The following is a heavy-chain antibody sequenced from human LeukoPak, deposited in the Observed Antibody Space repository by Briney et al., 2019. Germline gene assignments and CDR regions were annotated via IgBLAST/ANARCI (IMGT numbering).Heavy chain of an antibody. V-gene: IGHV4-39*01. CDR2: IYYSGST. D-gene: IGHD1-26*01. CDR3: ARNASDSGTTYFDY. J-gene: IGHJ4*02. Sequence: PSETLSLTCSASGGSISRSNYYWAWIRQPPGKELEWIGSIYYSGSTSYNPSLKSRVTISVDTSKNQFSLKLGSVTAADTAVYYCARNASDSGTTYFDYWGQGTLVTVSS. CDR1: GGSISRSNYY.